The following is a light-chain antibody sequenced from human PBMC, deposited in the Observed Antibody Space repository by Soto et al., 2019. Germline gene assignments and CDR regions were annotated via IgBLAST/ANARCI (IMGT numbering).Light chain of an antibody. CDR2: DGT. Sequence: EIMLTQSPATLSLSPGERASLSCRASQSVSNYLAWYQQKPGQAPRLLIFDGTNRATGIPARFSGSGSGTDFTLTISSLEPEDFAVYYCQVRSNWFTWTFGQGTKVDIK. V-gene: IGKV3-11*01. CDR3: QVRSNWFTWT. CDR1: QSVSNY. J-gene: IGKJ1*01.